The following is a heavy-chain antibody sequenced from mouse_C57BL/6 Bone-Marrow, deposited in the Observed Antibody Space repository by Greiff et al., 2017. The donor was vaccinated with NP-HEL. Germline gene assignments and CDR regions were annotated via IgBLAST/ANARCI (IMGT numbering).Heavy chain of an antibody. J-gene: IGHJ1*03. CDR3: AREAVTTVVATGSEYWYFDV. CDR1: GYTFTDYY. D-gene: IGHD1-1*01. Sequence: VQLQQSGPVLVKPGASVKMSCKASGYTFTDYYMNWVKQSHGKSLEWIGVINPYNGGTSYNQKFKGKATLTVDKSSSTAYMELNSLTSEDSAVYYCAREAVTTVVATGSEYWYFDVWGTGTTVTVSS. CDR2: INPYNGGT. V-gene: IGHV1-19*01.